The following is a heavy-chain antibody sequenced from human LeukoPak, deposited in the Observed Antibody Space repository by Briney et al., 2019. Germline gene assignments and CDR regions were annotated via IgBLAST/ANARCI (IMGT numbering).Heavy chain of an antibody. Sequence: VASVKVSCKASGYTFTSYGISWGRQAPGQGLEWRGGISAYNGNTNYAQKLQGRVTMTTDTSPSTAYMELRSLRSDDTAVYYCARVGITGTTSNYWGQGTLVTVSS. CDR3: ARVGITGTTSNY. CDR1: GYTFTSYG. J-gene: IGHJ4*02. CDR2: ISAYNGNT. D-gene: IGHD1-7*01. V-gene: IGHV1-18*01.